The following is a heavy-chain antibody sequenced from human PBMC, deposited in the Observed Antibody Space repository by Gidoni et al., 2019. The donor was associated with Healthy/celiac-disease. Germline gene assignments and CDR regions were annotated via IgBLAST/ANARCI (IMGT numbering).Heavy chain of an antibody. CDR3: ARGSPDGYYSYGMDV. V-gene: IGHV3-21*01. Sequence: EVQLVESGGGLVKTGGSLRLSCAASGVTCSSYSMNWVRQAPGKGLEWVSSISSSSSYIYYADSVTGRFTLSRDNAKHSLYLQMHRLRAEDTAVYYCARGSPDGYYSYGMDVWGQGTTVTVSS. J-gene: IGHJ6*02. CDR1: GVTCSSYS. CDR2: ISSSSSYI.